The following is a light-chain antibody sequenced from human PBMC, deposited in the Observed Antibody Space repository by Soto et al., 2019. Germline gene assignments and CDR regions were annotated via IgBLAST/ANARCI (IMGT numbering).Light chain of an antibody. Sequence: DIVMTQSPDSLAVSLGARATINCKSSQSVLYSSNNKNYLAWYQQKPGQPTKLLIYCASTRQSGVPDRFSGSGSGTDFTLTISSLQAEDVAVYYCQQYYSTPLTFGGGTKVEIK. CDR2: CAS. V-gene: IGKV4-1*01. CDR1: QSVLYSSNNKNY. CDR3: QQYYSTPLT. J-gene: IGKJ4*01.